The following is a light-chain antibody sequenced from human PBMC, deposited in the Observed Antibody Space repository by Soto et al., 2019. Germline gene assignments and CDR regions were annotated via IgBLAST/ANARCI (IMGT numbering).Light chain of an antibody. Sequence: IVMTQSPATLSVSPGERGTLCCRASQSVDSTYLTWYQQKPGQAPRLLIYGASGRATGIPDRFSGSGSGTDFTLTISRLEPEDFAVYFCQYYDSFRTFGQGTKVDTK. CDR1: QSVDSTY. CDR3: QYYDSFRT. V-gene: IGKV3-20*01. J-gene: IGKJ1*01. CDR2: GAS.